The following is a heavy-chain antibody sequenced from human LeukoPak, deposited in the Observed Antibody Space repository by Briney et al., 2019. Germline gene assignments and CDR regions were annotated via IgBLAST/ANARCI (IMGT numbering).Heavy chain of an antibody. J-gene: IGHJ4*02. D-gene: IGHD1-7*01. CDR3: ARDSAGTTGY. Sequence: GGSLRLSCAASGFTFSSYSLNWVRQAPGRGLEWVSSISNSSSYIYYADSVTGRFTISRDNAKNSLYMQMNSLRAEDTAVYYCARDSAGTTGYWGQGTLVTVSS. V-gene: IGHV3-21*01. CDR2: ISNSSSYI. CDR1: GFTFSSYS.